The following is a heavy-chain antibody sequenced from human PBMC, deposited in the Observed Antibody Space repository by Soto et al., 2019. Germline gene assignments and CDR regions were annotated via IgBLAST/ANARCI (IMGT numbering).Heavy chain of an antibody. CDR3: TTAGPRHWYFNL. CDR2: IKSRPDGGTA. CDR1: GFIFNNAW. V-gene: IGHV3-15*01. J-gene: IGHJ2*01. Sequence: EVHLVESGGGLVEPGGSLRLSCAASGFIFNNAWMTWVRQAPGKGLEWVAHIKSRPDGGTADYVASVKGRFPIPRDDSRPTLYLQMNSLRIEDTAVYYCTTAGPRHWYFNLWGRGTLVAVAS.